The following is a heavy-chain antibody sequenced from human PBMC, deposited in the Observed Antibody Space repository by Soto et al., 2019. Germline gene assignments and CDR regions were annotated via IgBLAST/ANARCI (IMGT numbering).Heavy chain of an antibody. V-gene: IGHV1-8*01. CDR3: AGENGYFDY. CDR1: GYTFTNYD. Sequence: QVQLVQSGVEVKKPGASVKVSCKAAGYTFTNYDINWVRQASGQGLEWMGWLTPNNGDTGIAQKFRGRFTMTRNTSIITAYMELSSPRSDDSAVYYCAGENGYFDYWGQGSQVTVSS. D-gene: IGHD1-1*01. CDR2: LTPNNGDT. J-gene: IGHJ4*02.